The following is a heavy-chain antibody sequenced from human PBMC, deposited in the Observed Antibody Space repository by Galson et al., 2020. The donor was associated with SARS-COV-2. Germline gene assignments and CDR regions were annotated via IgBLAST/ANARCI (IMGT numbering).Heavy chain of an antibody. J-gene: IGHJ4*02. D-gene: IGHD1-26*01. CDR3: ARDLGGSYNDY. CDR2: INPNGGTT. V-gene: IGHV1-46*01. Sequence: ASVKVSCKASGYTFTTFYMHWVRQAPGQGLEWVGIINPNGGTTSYAQKFQGRVTMTRDTSTSTVYMELSSLRAEDTAVYYCARDLGGSYNDYWGQGTLLTVSS. CDR1: GYTFTTFY.